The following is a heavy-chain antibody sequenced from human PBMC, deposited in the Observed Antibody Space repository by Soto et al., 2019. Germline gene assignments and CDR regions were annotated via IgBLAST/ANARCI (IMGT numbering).Heavy chain of an antibody. CDR2: ISAYNGNT. V-gene: IGHV1-18*01. Sequence: GASVKVSCKASGYTFTSYGISWVRQAPGQGLEWMGWISAYNGNTNYAQKLQGRVTMTTDTSTSTAYMELRSLRSDDTAVYYCARVRHSYYYDSSGYYSEFDYWGQGTLATVPS. J-gene: IGHJ4*02. D-gene: IGHD3-22*01. CDR3: ARVRHSYYYDSSGYYSEFDY. CDR1: GYTFTSYG.